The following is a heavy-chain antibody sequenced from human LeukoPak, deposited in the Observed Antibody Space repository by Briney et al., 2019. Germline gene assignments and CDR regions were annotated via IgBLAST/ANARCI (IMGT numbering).Heavy chain of an antibody. CDR2: ISRSSNYI. CDR3: ARQQLQLWYD. V-gene: IGHV3-21*01. J-gene: IGHJ4*02. Sequence: GGSLRLSCAAAAFTFSNNTMNWVRQAPGKGLEWVSSISRSSNYIYYADSVKGRFTITRDNAKNSLYLQMNSLRAEDTAVYYCARQQLQLWYDWGQGTLVTVSS. D-gene: IGHD5-18*01. CDR1: AFTFSNNT.